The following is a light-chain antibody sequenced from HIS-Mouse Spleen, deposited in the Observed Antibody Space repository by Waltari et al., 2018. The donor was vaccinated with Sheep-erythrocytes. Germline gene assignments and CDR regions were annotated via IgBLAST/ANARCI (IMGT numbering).Light chain of an antibody. J-gene: IGKJ1*01. CDR3: QQYNSYST. Sequence: DIQMTQSPSTLSASVGDRVTITCRASQSISSWLAWYQQKPGQAPKLLIDKASSLESGVPSRFSGSGSGTEFTLTISSLQPDDFATYYCQQYNSYSTFGQGTKVEIK. CDR1: QSISSW. CDR2: KAS. V-gene: IGKV1-5*03.